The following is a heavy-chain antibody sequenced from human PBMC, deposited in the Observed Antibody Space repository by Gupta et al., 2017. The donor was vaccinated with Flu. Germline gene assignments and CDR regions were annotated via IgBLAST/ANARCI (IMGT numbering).Heavy chain of an antibody. CDR3: ARVGLAAFGSNWFDP. Sequence: GGWSRQSPGKGLEWIGEIHQSGDTNYNPSLKSRVTISLDTSKSQFSLSLSSVTAADTAVYYCARVGLAAFGSNWFDPWGQGTLVTVSS. J-gene: IGHJ5*02. D-gene: IGHD6-13*01. V-gene: IGHV4-34*01. CDR2: IHQSGDT.